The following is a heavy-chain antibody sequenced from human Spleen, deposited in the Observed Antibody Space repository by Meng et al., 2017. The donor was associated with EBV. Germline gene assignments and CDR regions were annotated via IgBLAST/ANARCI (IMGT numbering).Heavy chain of an antibody. CDR2: IVPVFDSA. CDR1: GGTFSNYA. CDR3: ASIDSGDYGYFQH. J-gene: IGHJ1*01. D-gene: IGHD4-17*01. Sequence: VQSGAEVKKPGSSVKVSCKASGGTFSNYAINWVRQASGQGLEWMGGIVPVFDSANYAQNFQDRVTITADESTSTTYMELSSLRSEDTAVYYCASIDSGDYGYFQHWGQGTLVTVSS. V-gene: IGHV1-69*01.